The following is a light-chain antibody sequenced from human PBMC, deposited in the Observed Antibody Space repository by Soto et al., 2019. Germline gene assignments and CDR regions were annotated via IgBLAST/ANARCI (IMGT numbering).Light chain of an antibody. J-gene: IGLJ2*01. CDR1: SSNIGAGYD. CDR3: QSYDSSLSHLI. Sequence: QSVLTQPPSVSGAPGQRVTISCTGSSSNIGAGYDVHWYQQLPGTAPKLLIYVNSNRPSGVPDRFSGSKSGTSASLAITGLQAEDEADYSCQSYDSSLSHLIFGGGTKLTVL. CDR2: VNS. V-gene: IGLV1-40*01.